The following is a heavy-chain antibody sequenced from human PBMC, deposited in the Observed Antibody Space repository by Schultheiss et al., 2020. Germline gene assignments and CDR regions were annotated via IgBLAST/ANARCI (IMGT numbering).Heavy chain of an antibody. CDR2: INHSGST. Sequence: SQPLSLTCAVYGGSFSGYYWSWIRQPPGKGLEWIGEINHSGSTNYNPSLKSRVTISVDTSKNQFSLKLSSVTAADTAVYYCARDANSSSWYVGYYYYYYGMDVWGQGTTVTVSS. CDR3: ARDANSSSWYVGYYYYYYGMDV. J-gene: IGHJ6*02. D-gene: IGHD6-13*01. CDR1: GGSFSGYY. V-gene: IGHV4-34*01.